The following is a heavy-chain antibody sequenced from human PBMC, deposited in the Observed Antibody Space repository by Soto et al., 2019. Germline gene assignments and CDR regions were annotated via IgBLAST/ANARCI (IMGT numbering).Heavy chain of an antibody. CDR2: ISSSSSTI. V-gene: IGHV3-48*02. J-gene: IGHJ4*02. D-gene: IGHD6-13*01. CDR3: ARDPIPSSSWLNTN. Sequence: EVQLVESGGGLVQPGGSLRLSCAASGFTFSSYSMNWVRQAPGKGLEWVAYISSSSSTIYYADAVKGRFTISRDNAKNSLDLQMNSLRDEDTAVYYCARDPIPSSSWLNTNWGQGTLVTVSS. CDR1: GFTFSSYS.